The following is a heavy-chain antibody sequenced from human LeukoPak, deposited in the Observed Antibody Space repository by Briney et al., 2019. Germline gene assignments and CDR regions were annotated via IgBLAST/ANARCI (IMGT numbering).Heavy chain of an antibody. CDR1: GFTFSSYS. CDR2: ISSSGSTI. V-gene: IGHV3-48*04. Sequence: GGSLRLSCAASGFTFSSYSMNWVRQAPGKGLEWVSSISSSGSTIYYADSVKGRFTISRDNAKNSLYLQMNSLRAEDTAVYYCARDLCSGGSCYSGYFDYWGQGTLVTVSS. D-gene: IGHD2-15*01. J-gene: IGHJ4*02. CDR3: ARDLCSGGSCYSGYFDY.